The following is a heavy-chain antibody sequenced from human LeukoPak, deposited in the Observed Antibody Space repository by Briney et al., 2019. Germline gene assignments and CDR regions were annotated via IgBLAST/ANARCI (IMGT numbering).Heavy chain of an antibody. CDR1: GPSISSYY. J-gene: IGHJ4*02. Sequence: SETLSLTCTVSGPSISSYYSSCIPHPPRKGLEWSGYIYYSGSTNYNPPLKSRVTISVDTSKNQFSLKLSSVTAADTAVYYCARGGRKQPSTKVYYYFDYWGQGTLVTVSS. CDR3: ARGGRKQPSTKVYYYFDY. D-gene: IGHD1-14*01. CDR2: IYYSGST. V-gene: IGHV4-59*01.